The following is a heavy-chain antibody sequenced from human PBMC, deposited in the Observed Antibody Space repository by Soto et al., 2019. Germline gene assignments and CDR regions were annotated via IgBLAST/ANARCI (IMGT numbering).Heavy chain of an antibody. Sequence: GGSLRLSCAASGLTFSNYGMHWVRQAPGKGLEWVAVISCDGSNKYYADSVKGRFTISRDNSKNTLYLQMNRLRAEDTAVYYCAKAPNFDWLSHFDYWGQGTLVTVSS. V-gene: IGHV3-30*18. CDR1: GLTFSNYG. J-gene: IGHJ4*02. D-gene: IGHD3-9*01. CDR2: ISCDGSNK. CDR3: AKAPNFDWLSHFDY.